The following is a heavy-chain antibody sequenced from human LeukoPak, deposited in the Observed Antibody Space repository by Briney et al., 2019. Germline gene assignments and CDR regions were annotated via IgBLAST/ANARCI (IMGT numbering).Heavy chain of an antibody. J-gene: IGHJ4*02. CDR3: ARERLYGGNLRFDY. Sequence: SETLSLTCTASGGSISSGSYYWSWIRQPAGKGLEWIGRIYTSGSTNYNPSLKSRVTISVDTSKNQFSLKLSSVTAADTAVYYCARERLYGGNLRFDYWGQGTLVTVSS. CDR2: IYTSGST. V-gene: IGHV4-61*02. D-gene: IGHD4-23*01. CDR1: GGSISSGSYY.